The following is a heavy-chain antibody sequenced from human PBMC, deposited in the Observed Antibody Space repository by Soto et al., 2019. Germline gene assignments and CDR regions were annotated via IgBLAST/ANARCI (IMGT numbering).Heavy chain of an antibody. V-gene: IGHV1-24*01. Sequence: ASVKVSCKVSGYTLTELSMHSVRQAPGKGLEWMGGFDPEDGESIYAQKFQGRVTMTEDTSTDTAYMELSSLRSEDTAVYYCAGDKMVAAAGRGLVNYYYYGMDVWGQGTTVTVSS. CDR2: FDPEDGES. CDR3: AGDKMVAAAGRGLVNYYYYGMDV. J-gene: IGHJ6*02. CDR1: GYTLTELS. D-gene: IGHD6-13*01.